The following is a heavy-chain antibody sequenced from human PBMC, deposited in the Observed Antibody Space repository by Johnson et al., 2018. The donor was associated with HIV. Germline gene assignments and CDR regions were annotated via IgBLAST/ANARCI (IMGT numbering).Heavy chain of an antibody. V-gene: IGHV3-9*01. D-gene: IGHD5/OR15-5a*01. Sequence: VQLVESGGGLVQPGRSLRLSCAASGFNFDDYAMHWVRQAPGKGLEWVSGMSWNSVYMGYADSVKGRFTVSRDNAKKTLYLQMNSLRVGDTALYYEAKDMNWVSTTVGDAFDIGGQGTMVTVAS. CDR1: GFNFDDYA. CDR2: MSWNSVYM. J-gene: IGHJ3*02. CDR3: AKDMNWVSTTVGDAFDI.